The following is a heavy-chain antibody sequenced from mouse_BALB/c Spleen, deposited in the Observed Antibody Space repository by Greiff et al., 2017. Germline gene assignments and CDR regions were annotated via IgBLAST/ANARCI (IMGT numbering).Heavy chain of an antibody. J-gene: IGHJ3*01. V-gene: IGHV5-6-5*01. CDR1: GFTFSSYA. CDR3: ARDGSSPWFAY. Sequence: VQLKESGGGLVKPGGSLKLSCAASGFTFSSYAMSWVRQTPEKRLEWVASISSGGSTYYPDSVKGRFTISRDNARNILYLQMSSLRSEDTAMYYCARDGSSPWFAYWGQGTLVTVSA. D-gene: IGHD1-1*01. CDR2: ISSGGST.